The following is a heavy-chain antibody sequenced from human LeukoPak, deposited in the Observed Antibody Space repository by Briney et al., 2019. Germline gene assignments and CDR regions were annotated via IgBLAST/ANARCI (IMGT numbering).Heavy chain of an antibody. CDR3: ARVVEDSTYYMDD. CDR1: GGSISSYY. Sequence: SETLSLTFTVSGGSISSYYVSWIRQPPGKGLEWIGHIYYSGSTNYNPSLKSRVTISVDTSKNQFSLKLTSVNDAATPAYHCARVVEDSTYYMDDWGKGTLVTVSS. CDR2: IYYSGST. V-gene: IGHV4-59*01. J-gene: IGHJ4*01. D-gene: IGHD2/OR15-2a*01.